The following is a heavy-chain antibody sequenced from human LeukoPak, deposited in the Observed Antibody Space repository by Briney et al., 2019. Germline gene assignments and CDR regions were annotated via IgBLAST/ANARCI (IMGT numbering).Heavy chain of an antibody. V-gene: IGHV3-21*01. CDR2: ISSSSSYI. CDR3: ARDPHSVVTMVNDAFDI. D-gene: IGHD3-10*01. J-gene: IGHJ3*02. CDR1: GFTFSSYS. Sequence: GGSLRLSCAASGFTFSSYSMNWVRQAPGKGLEWVSSISSSSSYIYYADSVKGRFTISRDNAKNSLYLQMNSLRAEDTAVYYCARDPHSVVTMVNDAFDIWGQGTMVTVPS.